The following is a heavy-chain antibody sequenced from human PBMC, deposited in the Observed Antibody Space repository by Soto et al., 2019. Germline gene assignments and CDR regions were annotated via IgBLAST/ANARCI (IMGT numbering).Heavy chain of an antibody. V-gene: IGHV4-30-4*01. CDR2: IYYSGST. D-gene: IGHD2-2*01. CDR1: GGSISSGDYY. CDR3: AREFQYCISTSCYLDAFDI. J-gene: IGHJ3*02. Sequence: PSETLSLTCTVSGGSISSGDYYWSWIRQPPGKGLEWIGYIYYSGSTYYNPSLKSRVTISVDTSKNQFSLKLSSVTAADTAVYYCAREFQYCISTSCYLDAFDIWGQGTMVTVS.